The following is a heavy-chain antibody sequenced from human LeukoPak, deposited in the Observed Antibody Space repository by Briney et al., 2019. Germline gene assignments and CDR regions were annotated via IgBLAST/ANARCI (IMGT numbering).Heavy chain of an antibody. CDR3: ARCYSSSSYGWFDP. D-gene: IGHD6-6*01. V-gene: IGHV4-4*02. Sequence: SETLSLTCAVSGGSISSSNWWSWVRQPPGKGLEWIGEIYHSGSTNYNPSLKSRVTISVDTSKNQFSLKLSSVTAADTAVYYCARCYSSSSYGWFDPWGQGTLVTVSS. CDR2: IYHSGST. CDR1: GGSISSSNW. J-gene: IGHJ5*02.